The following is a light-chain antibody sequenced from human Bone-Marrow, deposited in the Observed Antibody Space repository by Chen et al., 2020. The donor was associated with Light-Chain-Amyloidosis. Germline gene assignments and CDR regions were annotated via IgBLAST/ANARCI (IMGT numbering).Light chain of an antibody. CDR2: EDD. CDR1: SGSIATNY. J-gene: IGLJ3*02. Sequence: NFMLTQSDSLSESPGKTVIISCTRSSGSIATNYVQWYQQRPGSSPTPVIYEDDQRPSGVPDRFSGSIDRSSNSASLTISGLKTEDEADYYCQSYQGSSQGVFGGGTKLTVL. V-gene: IGLV6-57*01. CDR3: QSYQGSSQGV.